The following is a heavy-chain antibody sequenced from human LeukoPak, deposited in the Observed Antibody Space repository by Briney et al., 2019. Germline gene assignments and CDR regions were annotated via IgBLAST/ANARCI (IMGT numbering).Heavy chain of an antibody. V-gene: IGHV1-8*02. Sequence: GASVKVSCKASGYTFTGYYMHWVRQAPGQGLEWMGWMNPNSGNTGYAQKFQGRVTMTRNTSISTAYMELSSLRSEDTAVYYCARGGDSDYWGQGTLVTVSS. CDR3: ARGGDSDY. CDR2: MNPNSGNT. J-gene: IGHJ4*02. CDR1: GYTFTGYY. D-gene: IGHD4-17*01.